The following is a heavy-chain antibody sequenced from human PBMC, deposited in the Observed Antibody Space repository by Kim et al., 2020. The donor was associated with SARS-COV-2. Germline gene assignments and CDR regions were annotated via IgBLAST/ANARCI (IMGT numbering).Heavy chain of an antibody. V-gene: IGHV4-34*01. CDR1: GGSFSGYY. J-gene: IGHJ4*02. Sequence: SETLSLTCAVYGGSFSGYYWSWIRQPPGKGLEWIGEINHSGSTNYNPSLKSRVTISVDTSKNQFSLKLSSVTAADTAVYYCARARETGGFYDSSGYSPDFDYWGQGTLVTVSS. CDR3: ARARETGGFYDSSGYSPDFDY. CDR2: INHSGST. D-gene: IGHD3-22*01.